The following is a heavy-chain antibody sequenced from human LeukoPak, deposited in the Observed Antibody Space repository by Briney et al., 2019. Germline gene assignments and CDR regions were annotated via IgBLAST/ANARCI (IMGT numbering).Heavy chain of an antibody. CDR1: GFTFSNYG. CDR2: ISGSGGAT. Sequence: GGSLRLSCAASGFTFSNYGMSWVRQAPGKGLEWASGISGSGGATYYADSVKGRFTISRDDPHNTLYLQMNSLRAEDTAVYFCARGGVDYYGSGTYYLMYYFDYWGQGTLVTVSS. V-gene: IGHV3-23*01. CDR3: ARGGVDYYGSGTYYLMYYFDY. D-gene: IGHD3-10*01. J-gene: IGHJ4*02.